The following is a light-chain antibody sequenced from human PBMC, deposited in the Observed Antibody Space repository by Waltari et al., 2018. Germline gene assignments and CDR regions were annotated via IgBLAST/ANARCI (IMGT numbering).Light chain of an antibody. CDR1: QGIRSY. V-gene: IGKV1-9*01. CDR2: AAS. J-gene: IGKJ4*01. CDR3: QQVNNYPLT. Sequence: IQLTQSPSSLPASVGDRVTITCRSSQGIRSYLAWYQQKPEKAPKLLIYAASTLQSGVPSMFSGSGSGTDFTLTISSLQPEDFATYYCQQVNNYPLTFGGGTKVEIK.